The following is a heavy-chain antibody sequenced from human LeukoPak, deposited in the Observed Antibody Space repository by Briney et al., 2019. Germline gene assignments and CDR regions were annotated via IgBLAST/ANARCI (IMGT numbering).Heavy chain of an antibody. CDR2: SSWNSGSI. V-gene: IGHV3-9*01. J-gene: IGHJ3*02. CDR1: GFTFDDYA. D-gene: IGHD3-22*01. CDR3: ARITTYYYDSSGYYDDAFDI. Sequence: GRSLRLSCAASGFTFDDYAMHWVRQAPGKGLEWVSGSSWNSGSIGYADSVKGRFTISRDNAKNSLYLQMNSLRSEDTAVYYCARITTYYYDSSGYYDDAFDIWGQGTMVTVSS.